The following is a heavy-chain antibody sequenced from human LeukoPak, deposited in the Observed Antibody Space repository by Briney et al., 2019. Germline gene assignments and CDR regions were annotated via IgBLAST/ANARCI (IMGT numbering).Heavy chain of an antibody. D-gene: IGHD3-16*01. V-gene: IGHV3-23*01. CDR1: GFTFSSYS. CDR3: ARLVGVSPLDF. CDR2: IRGDGNT. Sequence: PGGSLRLSCAASGFTFSSYSMYWVRQTLRKGLEWVSEIRGDGNTYYADSVKGRFAISRDNSKNTLFLQMHSLRVEDTAIYYCARLVGVSPLDFWGRGTLVTVSS. J-gene: IGHJ4*02.